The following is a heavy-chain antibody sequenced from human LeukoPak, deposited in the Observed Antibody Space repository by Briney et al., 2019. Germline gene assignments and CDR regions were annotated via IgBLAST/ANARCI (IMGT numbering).Heavy chain of an antibody. Sequence: GSLRLSCVGTGFTISNYRMNWVRQAPGEGLEWIGYIYYSGSTNYNPSLKSRVTISVDTSRTQFSLKLSSVTAADTAVYYCARSGYSYGADAFDIWGQGTMVTVSS. CDR1: GFTISNYR. D-gene: IGHD5-18*01. J-gene: IGHJ3*02. CDR3: ARSGYSYGADAFDI. V-gene: IGHV4-59*01. CDR2: IYYSGST.